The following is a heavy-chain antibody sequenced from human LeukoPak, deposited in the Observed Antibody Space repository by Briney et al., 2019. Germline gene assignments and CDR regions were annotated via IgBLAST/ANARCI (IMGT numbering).Heavy chain of an antibody. CDR2: IYYGGST. J-gene: IGHJ5*02. Sequence: SETLSLTCTVSGGSISSSTYYWGWIRQPPGKGLEWIGSIYYGGSTYYNPSLKSRVTISVDTSKNQFSLKLSSVTAADTAVYYCARDSGGSYDNWFDPWGQGTLVTVSS. V-gene: IGHV4-39*07. D-gene: IGHD2-15*01. CDR1: GGSISSSTYY. CDR3: ARDSGGSYDNWFDP.